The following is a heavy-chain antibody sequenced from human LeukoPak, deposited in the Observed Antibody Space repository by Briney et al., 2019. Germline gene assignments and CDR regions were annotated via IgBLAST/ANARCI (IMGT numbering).Heavy chain of an antibody. CDR1: GFSMRSYA. D-gene: IGHD6-19*01. CDR2: ISSSGSTI. Sequence: GGSLRLSCAVPGFSMRSYAMHWVRQAPGKGLEWVSYISSSGSTIYYADSVKGRFTISRDNAKNSLYLQMNSLRAEDTAVYYCAREDKQWLVRGYFDYWGQGTLVTVSS. J-gene: IGHJ4*02. CDR3: AREDKQWLVRGYFDY. V-gene: IGHV3-48*03.